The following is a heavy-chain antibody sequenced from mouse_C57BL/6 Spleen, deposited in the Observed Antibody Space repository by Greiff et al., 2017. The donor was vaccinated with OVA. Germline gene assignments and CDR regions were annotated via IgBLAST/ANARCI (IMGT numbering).Heavy chain of an antibody. D-gene: IGHD2-4*01. CDR3: ARNDYDEGYWYFDV. Sequence: EVQLVESGGGLVKPGGSLKLSCAASGFTFSDYGMHWVRQAPEKGLEWVAYISSGSSTIYYADTVKGRFTISRDNAKNTLFLQMTSLRSEDTAMYYCARNDYDEGYWYFDVWGTGTTVTVSS. CDR1: GFTFSDYG. J-gene: IGHJ1*03. V-gene: IGHV5-17*01. CDR2: ISSGSSTI.